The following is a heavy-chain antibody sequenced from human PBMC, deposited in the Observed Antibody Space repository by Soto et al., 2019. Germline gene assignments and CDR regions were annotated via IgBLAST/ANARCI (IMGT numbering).Heavy chain of an antibody. D-gene: IGHD1-26*01. J-gene: IGHJ6*02. CDR3: ARVPKKVLRSAAYYYYYGMDV. CDR1: GGSFSGYY. CDR2: INHSGST. Sequence: SETLSLTCAVYGGSFSGYYWSWIRQPPGKGLEWIGEINHSGSTHYNPSLKSRVTISVDTSKNQFSLKLSSVTAADTAVYYCARVPKKVLRSAAYYYYYGMDVWGQGTTVTVYS. V-gene: IGHV4-34*01.